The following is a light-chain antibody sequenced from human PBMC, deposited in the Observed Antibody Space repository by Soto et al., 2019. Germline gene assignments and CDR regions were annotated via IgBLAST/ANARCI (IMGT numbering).Light chain of an antibody. CDR1: QSAGNF. CDR2: GAS. Sequence: EIVMTQSPATLSVSPGETASLSCRASQSAGNFLAWYQQKPGQAPRLLIYGASTRATGIPARFSGSGSGTEFTLTVSSLQSEDFAVYYCQQYNNWPPITFGQGTRLEIK. J-gene: IGKJ5*01. V-gene: IGKV3-15*01. CDR3: QQYNNWPPIT.